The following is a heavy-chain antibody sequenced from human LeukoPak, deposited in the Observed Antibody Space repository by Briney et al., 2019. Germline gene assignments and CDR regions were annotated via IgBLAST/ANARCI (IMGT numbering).Heavy chain of an antibody. D-gene: IGHD6-13*01. CDR2: IWYDGSNK. Sequence: GGSLRLSCAASGFIFSSYPLNWVRQAPGKGLEWVAVIWYDGSNKYYADSVKGRFTISRDNSKNTLYLQMNSLRAEDTAVYYCAREAAAGYDYWGQGTMVTVSS. CDR3: AREAAAGYDY. V-gene: IGHV3-33*08. J-gene: IGHJ4*02. CDR1: GFIFSSYP.